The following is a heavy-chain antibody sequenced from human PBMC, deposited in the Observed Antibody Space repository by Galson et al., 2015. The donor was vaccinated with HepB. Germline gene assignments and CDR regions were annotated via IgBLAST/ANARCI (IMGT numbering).Heavy chain of an antibody. D-gene: IGHD2-2*01. V-gene: IGHV3-66*02. CDR2: IYSGGSS. CDR1: GFTVSSNY. J-gene: IGHJ6*02. CDR3: ASSVGDIVVVPAAHYYYGMDV. Sequence: SLRLSCAASGFTVSSNYMSWVRQAPGKGLEWVSVIYSGGSSYYADSVKGRFTISRDNSKNTLYLQMNSLRAEDTAVYYCASSVGDIVVVPAAHYYYGMDVWGQGTTVTVSS.